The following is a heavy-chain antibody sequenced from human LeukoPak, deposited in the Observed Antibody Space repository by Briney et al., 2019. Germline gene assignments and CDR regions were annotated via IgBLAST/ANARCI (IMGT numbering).Heavy chain of an antibody. CDR2: INHSGST. D-gene: IGHD6-13*01. V-gene: IGHV4-34*01. CDR3: ARPGTGYSRRFDP. CDR1: GGSFSGYY. J-gene: IGHJ5*02. Sequence: PSETLSLTCAVYGGSFSGYYWSWIRQPPGKGLEWIGEINHSGSTNYNPSLKSRVTISVDTSKNQFSLKLSSVTAADTAVYYCARPGTGYSRRFDPWGQGTLVTVSS.